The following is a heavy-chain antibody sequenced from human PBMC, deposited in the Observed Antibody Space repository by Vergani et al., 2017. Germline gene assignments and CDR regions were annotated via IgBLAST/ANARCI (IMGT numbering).Heavy chain of an antibody. CDR1: GFSLNTRGVS. V-gene: IGHV2-5*04. CDR3: VYRKAQCGTTGCFCPFYYCYFIEV. CDR2: IYWNDDQ. Sequence: QITLKESGPTLVKPTQTLTLTCTFSGFSLNTRGVSVAWIRQPPGKALDWLALIYWNDDQHYSPSLNNRITITKDTSKNQVVLTMTNMDYVDTGTYYCVYRKAQCGTTGCFCPFYYCYFIEVWGKGNTGTGSS. J-gene: IGHJ6*03. D-gene: IGHD1-7*01.